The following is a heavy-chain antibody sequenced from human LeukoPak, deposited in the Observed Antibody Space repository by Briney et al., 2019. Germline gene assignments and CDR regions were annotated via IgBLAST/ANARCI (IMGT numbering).Heavy chain of an antibody. J-gene: IGHJ4*02. CDR2: ISSTSGFI. CDR1: GFTFSSDS. Sequence: GGSLRLSCAASGFTFSSDSMNWVRQAPGKGLEWVSSISSTSGFISYADSVKGRFAISRDNAKSSLYLQMNSLRAEDTALYYCARVHSGYGPDYIDHWGQGTPVTVSS. D-gene: IGHD5-12*01. V-gene: IGHV3-21*06. CDR3: ARVHSGYGPDYIDH.